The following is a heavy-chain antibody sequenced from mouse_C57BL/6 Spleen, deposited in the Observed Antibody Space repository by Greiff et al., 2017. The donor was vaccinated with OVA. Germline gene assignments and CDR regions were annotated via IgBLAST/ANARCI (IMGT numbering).Heavy chain of an antibody. D-gene: IGHD4-1*01. J-gene: IGHJ2*01. CDR1: GYTFTDYE. CDR3: TRGNWDLRADY. V-gene: IGHV1-15*01. Sequence: QVQLKESGAELVRPGASVTLSCKASGYTFTDYEMHWVKQTPVHGLEWIGAIDPETGGTAYNQKFKGKAILTADKSSSTAYMELRSLTSEDSAVYYCTRGNWDLRADYWGQGTTLTVSS. CDR2: IDPETGGT.